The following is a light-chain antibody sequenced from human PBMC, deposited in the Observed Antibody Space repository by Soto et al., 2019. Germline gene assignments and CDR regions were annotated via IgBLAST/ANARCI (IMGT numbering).Light chain of an antibody. CDR3: QSYDSSVSKVV. Sequence: QSVLTQPPSVSGAPGQRVTISCTGSSSNIGAGYDVHWYQQLPGTAPKLLIYGNSNRPSGVPDRFSGSKSGTSASLAITGFQAEDAADYYCQSYDSSVSKVVFGGGTKLTVL. V-gene: IGLV1-40*01. J-gene: IGLJ2*01. CDR1: SSNIGAGYD. CDR2: GNS.